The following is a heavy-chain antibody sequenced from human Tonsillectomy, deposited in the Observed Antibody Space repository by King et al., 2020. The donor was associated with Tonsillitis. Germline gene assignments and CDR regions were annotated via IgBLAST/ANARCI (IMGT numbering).Heavy chain of an antibody. CDR1: GFTFSHYD. D-gene: IGHD3-22*01. CDR2: VSSSKT. Sequence: VQLVESGGGLVKPGGSLRLSCAASGFTFSHYDMNWVRQISGKGLEWVSSVSSSKTYSADSVKSGFTVSRVNAKNSLYLQMNRLRAEDTAVYYCAKDKGTDYYDSGRGAFDIWGQGTRVIVYS. V-gene: IGHV3-21*01. CDR3: AKDKGTDYYDSGRGAFDI. J-gene: IGHJ3*02.